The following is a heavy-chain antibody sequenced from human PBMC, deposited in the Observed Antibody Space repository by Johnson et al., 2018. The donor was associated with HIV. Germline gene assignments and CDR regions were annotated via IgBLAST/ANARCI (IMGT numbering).Heavy chain of an antibody. D-gene: IGHD1-26*01. V-gene: IGHV3-7*01. J-gene: IGHJ3*02. CDR2: IKQDGSEK. CDR1: GFTFDDYG. Sequence: VLLVESGGGVVRPGGSLRLSCAASGFTFDDYGMSWVRQAPGKGLEWVANIKQDGSEKYYVDSVKGRFTISRDNAKNSLYLQMNSLRAEDTAVYYCAKDVELHGAFDIWGQGTMVTVSS. CDR3: AKDVELHGAFDI.